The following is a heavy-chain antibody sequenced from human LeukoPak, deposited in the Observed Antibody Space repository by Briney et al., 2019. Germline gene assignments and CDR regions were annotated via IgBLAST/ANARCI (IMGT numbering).Heavy chain of an antibody. CDR3: ARVRSRQLDY. V-gene: IGHV1-2*02. D-gene: IGHD5-18*01. CDR1: GYTFTGYY. CDR2: INPNTGGT. J-gene: IGHJ4*02. Sequence: GASVKVSCKASGYTFTGYYMHWVRQAPGQGLEWMGWINPNTGGTNYAQKFQGRVTMTRDTSVRTAYMELSGLKSDDTAVYYCARVRSRQLDYWGQGTLVTVSS.